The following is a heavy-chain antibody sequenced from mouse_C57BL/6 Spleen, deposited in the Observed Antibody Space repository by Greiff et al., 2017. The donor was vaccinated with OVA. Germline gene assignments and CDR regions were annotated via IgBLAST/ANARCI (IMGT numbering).Heavy chain of an antibody. CDR1: GYTFTDYY. J-gene: IGHJ3*01. CDR2: INPNTGGT. CDR3: ARVNEGFAY. Sequence: EVQLQQSGPELVKPGASVKISCKASGYTFTDYYMNWVKQSPGKSLEWIGDINPNTGGTSYNQKFKGKATLTVDKCSSTVYMELRSLTAEDSEDDDSARVNEGFAYWGKGTLVTVSA. V-gene: IGHV1-26*01.